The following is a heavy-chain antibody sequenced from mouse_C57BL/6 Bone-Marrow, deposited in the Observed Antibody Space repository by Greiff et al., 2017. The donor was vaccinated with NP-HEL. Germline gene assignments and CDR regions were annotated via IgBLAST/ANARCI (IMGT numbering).Heavy chain of an antibody. J-gene: IGHJ4*01. V-gene: IGHV1-4*01. D-gene: IGHD2-2*01. CDR3: ARPMVTTKRYAMDY. CDR2: INPSSGYT. Sequence: QVQLQQSGAELARPGASVKMSCKASGYTFTSYTMHWVKQRPGQGLEWIGYINPSSGYTKYNQKFKDKATLTADTSSSTAYMQLSSLTSEDSAVYYCARPMVTTKRYAMDYWGQGTSVTVSS. CDR1: GYTFTSYT.